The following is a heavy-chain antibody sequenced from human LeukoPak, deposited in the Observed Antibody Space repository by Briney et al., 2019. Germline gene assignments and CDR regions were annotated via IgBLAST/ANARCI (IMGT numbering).Heavy chain of an antibody. CDR3: ARGQSSGYYRSDFDY. V-gene: IGHV4-34*09. Sequence: SETLSLTCAVYGGSFSGYYRSWIRQPPGKGLEWVGYIYYSGSTYYNQSLKSRVTISVDTSKNKFSLKLSSVTAADTAVYYCARGQSSGYYRSDFDYWGQGTLVTVSS. J-gene: IGHJ4*02. D-gene: IGHD3-22*01. CDR2: IYYSGST. CDR1: GGSFSGYY.